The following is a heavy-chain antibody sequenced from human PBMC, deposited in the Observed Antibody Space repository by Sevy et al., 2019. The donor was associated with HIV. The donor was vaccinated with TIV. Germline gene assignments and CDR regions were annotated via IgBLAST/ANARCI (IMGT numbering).Heavy chain of an antibody. V-gene: IGHV1-69*13. CDR1: GVTFSSYA. Sequence: ASVKVSCKASGVTFSSYAISWVRQAPGQGLEWMGGIIPIFGTANYAQKFQGRVTITADESTSTAYMELSSLRSEDTAVYYCAGGRRWIQLFEFGYWGQGTLVTVSS. CDR3: AGGRRWIQLFEFGY. CDR2: IIPIFGTA. D-gene: IGHD5-18*01. J-gene: IGHJ5*01.